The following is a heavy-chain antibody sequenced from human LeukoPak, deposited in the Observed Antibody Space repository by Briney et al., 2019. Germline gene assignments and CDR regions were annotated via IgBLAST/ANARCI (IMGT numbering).Heavy chain of an antibody. CDR3: AKMGYYESSDFFDY. J-gene: IGHJ4*02. CDR2: ISGDGGSA. V-gene: IGHV3-23*01. CDR1: GFTFSSYA. Sequence: GGSLRLXCAASGFTFSSYAMSWVRQAPGKGLEWVSAISGDGGSAYYADSVKGRFTISRDNSKNTLYLQMHSLRAEDTAVYYCAKMGYYESSDFFDYWGQGTLVTVSS. D-gene: IGHD3-22*01.